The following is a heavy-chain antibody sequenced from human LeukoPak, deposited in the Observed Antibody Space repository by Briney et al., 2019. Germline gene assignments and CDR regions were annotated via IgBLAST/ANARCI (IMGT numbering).Heavy chain of an antibody. CDR2: ISGDGGST. J-gene: IGHJ4*02. Sequence: PSGGSLRLSCAASGFTFDDYAMHWVRQAPGKGLEWVSLISGDGGSTYYADSVKGRFTISRDNSKNSLYLQMNSLRAEDTAVYYCARNGGSVGYWGQGTLVTVSS. V-gene: IGHV3-43*02. D-gene: IGHD4-23*01. CDR3: ARNGGSVGY. CDR1: GFTFDDYA.